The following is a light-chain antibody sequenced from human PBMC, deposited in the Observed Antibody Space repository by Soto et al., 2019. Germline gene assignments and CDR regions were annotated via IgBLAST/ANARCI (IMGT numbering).Light chain of an antibody. CDR3: HVWDSDGDHPL. V-gene: IGLV3-21*03. Sequence: SYELTQPPSVSVAPGKTARVTCMGNNIGSKSVHWYQQKSGQAPVLVINNEIDRPSGIPERFSGSNSGNTATLTISRVDAGDEADYYCHVWDSDGDHPLFGGGTKLTVL. J-gene: IGLJ2*01. CDR1: NIGSKS. CDR2: NEI.